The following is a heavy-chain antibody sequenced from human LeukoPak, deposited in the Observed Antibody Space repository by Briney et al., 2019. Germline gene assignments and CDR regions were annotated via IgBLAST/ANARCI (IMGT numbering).Heavy chain of an antibody. Sequence: SETLSLTCTVSGYSISSGYYWGWIRQTPGKGLEWIGSIYHSGSTYYNPSLKSRVTISVDTSKNQFSLKLSSVTAADTAVYYCARRVGVALDYWGQGTLVTVSS. V-gene: IGHV4-38-2*02. CDR1: GYSISSGYY. J-gene: IGHJ4*02. D-gene: IGHD2-21*01. CDR2: IYHSGST. CDR3: ARRVGVALDY.